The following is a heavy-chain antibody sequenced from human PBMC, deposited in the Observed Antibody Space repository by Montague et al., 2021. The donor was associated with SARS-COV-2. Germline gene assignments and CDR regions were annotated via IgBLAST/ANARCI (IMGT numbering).Heavy chain of an antibody. Sequence: SETLSLTCTVSGGSITRNYYWGWIRQPPGKGLEWVGNIYYSGTTXISPSLESRVTISVDASKNQFSLNLTSVTAADTAVYYCARPLVRRVPKAFDIWGQGALVIVSS. CDR2: IYYSGTT. J-gene: IGHJ3*02. D-gene: IGHD3-10*01. V-gene: IGHV4-39*01. CDR1: GGSITRNYY. CDR3: ARPLVRRVPKAFDI.